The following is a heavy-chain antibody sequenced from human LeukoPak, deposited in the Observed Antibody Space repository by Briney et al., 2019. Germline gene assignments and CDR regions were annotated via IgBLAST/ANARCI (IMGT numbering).Heavy chain of an antibody. V-gene: IGHV3-15*01. J-gene: IGHJ4*02. Sequence: PGGSLRLSGTASGFTFTNAWMNWVRQAPGKGLEWVGRIKSKGDGETTDYAAPVKGRFTMSRDDSKATLYLQMNSLKAEDTAVYYCTTDLGLTMIRGVIVYWGQGALVTVSS. CDR3: TTDLGLTMIRGVIVY. D-gene: IGHD3-10*01. CDR1: GFTFTNAW. CDR2: IKSKGDGETT.